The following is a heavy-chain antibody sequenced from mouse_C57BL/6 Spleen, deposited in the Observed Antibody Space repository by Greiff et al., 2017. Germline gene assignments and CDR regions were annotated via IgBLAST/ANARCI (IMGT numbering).Heavy chain of an antibody. CDR2: IHPNSGST. V-gene: IGHV1-64*01. J-gene: IGHJ4*01. Sequence: QVQLQQPGAELVKPGASVKLSCKASGYTFTSYWMHWVKQRPGQGLEWIGMIHPNSGSTNYNEKFKSKATLTVDKASSTADMPLSSLTSEDSAVYDGARKGGDPYAMDYWGQGTSGTVSS. CDR3: ARKGGDPYAMDY. CDR1: GYTFTSYW.